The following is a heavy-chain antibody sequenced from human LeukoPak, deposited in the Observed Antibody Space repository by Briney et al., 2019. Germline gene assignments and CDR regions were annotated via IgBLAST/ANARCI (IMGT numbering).Heavy chain of an antibody. D-gene: IGHD4-17*01. V-gene: IGHV3-7*01. Sequence: GGSLRLSCVASGFTFSSYWMAWVRQAPGKGLEWVASIKQDGSEKFYVDSMKGRFTISRDNAKNSLYLQMNSLRAEDTAVYYCARDETVTTLGKEAWGQGTLVTVSS. J-gene: IGHJ5*02. CDR2: IKQDGSEK. CDR3: ARDETVTTLGKEA. CDR1: GFTFSSYW.